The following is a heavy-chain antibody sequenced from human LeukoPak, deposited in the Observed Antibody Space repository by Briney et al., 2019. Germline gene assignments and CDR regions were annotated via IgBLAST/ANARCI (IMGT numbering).Heavy chain of an antibody. CDR3: ARGATYYDILTGFGWFDP. J-gene: IGHJ5*02. Sequence: SVKVSCKASGGTLSSYAISWVRQAPGQGLEWMGGIIPIFGTANYAQKFQGRVTITTDESTSTAYMELSSLRSEDTAVYYCARGATYYDILTGFGWFDPWGQGTLVTVSS. CDR2: IIPIFGTA. V-gene: IGHV1-69*05. CDR1: GGTLSSYA. D-gene: IGHD3-9*01.